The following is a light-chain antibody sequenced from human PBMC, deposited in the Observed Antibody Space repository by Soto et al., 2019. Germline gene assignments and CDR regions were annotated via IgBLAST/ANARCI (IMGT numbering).Light chain of an antibody. CDR1: QSISGW. CDR3: QQSYSSPPT. CDR2: DAS. V-gene: IGKV1-5*01. J-gene: IGKJ1*01. Sequence: DLQMTQSPSTLSAFVGDRVTITCRASQSISGWLAWYQQKPGKAPKLLMYDASSLQSGVPSRFSGSGSGTEFTLTISSLQPEDFATYYCQQSYSSPPTFGQGTKVDIK.